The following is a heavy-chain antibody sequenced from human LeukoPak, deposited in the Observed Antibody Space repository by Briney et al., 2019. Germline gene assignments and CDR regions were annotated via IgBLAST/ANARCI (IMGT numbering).Heavy chain of an antibody. J-gene: IGHJ4*02. CDR3: ARDGGGSSWSYYFDY. CDR2: IYTSGST. V-gene: IGHV4-4*07. D-gene: IGHD6-13*01. Sequence: XXIXRIYTSGSTNYNPSLKSRVTMSVDTSKSQFSLKLSSVTAADTAVYYCARDGGGSSWSYYFDYWGQGTLVTVSS.